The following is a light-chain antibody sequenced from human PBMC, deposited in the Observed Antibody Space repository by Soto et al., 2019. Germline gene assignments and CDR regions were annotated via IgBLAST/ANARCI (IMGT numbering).Light chain of an antibody. Sequence: QSVLTQPPSVTAAPGQRVTISCSGSSSNIGGNSVSWYQQLPGTAPKLLIYDDDKRPSGIPDRFSGSKSGTSATLGITGFQTGDEADYYCGSWDSSLSAYVFGTGTKV. V-gene: IGLV1-51*01. CDR1: SSNIGGNS. CDR2: DDD. CDR3: GSWDSSLSAYV. J-gene: IGLJ1*01.